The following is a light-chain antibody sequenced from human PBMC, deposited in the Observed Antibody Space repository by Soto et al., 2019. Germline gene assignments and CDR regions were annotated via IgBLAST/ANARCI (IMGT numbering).Light chain of an antibody. CDR2: YTS. V-gene: IGKV3-15*01. CDR3: QQYNHWPRMLS. Sequence: EIVLTQSPVTLSVSPGARATLSCRASQSLTSNLAWYQQRTGQAPRLLIYYTSTRGTDVPARFIGSGSGTEFTLTIASLQSEDFAVYFCQQYNHWPRMLSFGGGTRVEL. CDR1: QSLTSN. J-gene: IGKJ4*01.